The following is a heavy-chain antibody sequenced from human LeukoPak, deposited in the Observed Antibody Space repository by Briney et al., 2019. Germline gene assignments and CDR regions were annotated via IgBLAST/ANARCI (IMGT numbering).Heavy chain of an antibody. Sequence: PGGSLRLSCAASDFSVGSNYMTWVRQAPGKGLEWVSFIYSVGTTFYADSVKGRFTISIDTSKNTLYLQMPSLRAEDTAVYSCARGPSGYHNTGGQGTLVTVSS. V-gene: IGHV3-66*01. CDR1: DFSVGSNY. CDR2: IYSVGTT. CDR3: ARGPSGYHNT. J-gene: IGHJ4*02. D-gene: IGHD5-12*01.